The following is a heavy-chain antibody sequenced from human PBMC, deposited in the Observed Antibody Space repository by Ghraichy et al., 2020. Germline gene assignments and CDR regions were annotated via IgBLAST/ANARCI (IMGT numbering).Heavy chain of an antibody. CDR1: WDSMSTNGVA. Sequence: ISWDSMSTNGVAWNWIRQSPSRGLEWLGRTYYRSKWSSDSAISVKSRITVSPDTSKNQFSLQLNSVTPEDTAVYFCARGKYSTFDYWGQGTLVTVSS. D-gene: IGHD6-13*01. CDR2: TYYRSKWSS. J-gene: IGHJ4*02. V-gene: IGHV6-1*01. CDR3: ARGKYSTFDY.